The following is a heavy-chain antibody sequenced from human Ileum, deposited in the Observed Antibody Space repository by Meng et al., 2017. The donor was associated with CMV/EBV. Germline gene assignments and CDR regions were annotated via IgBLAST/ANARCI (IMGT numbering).Heavy chain of an antibody. D-gene: IGHD5-24*01. CDR1: GFPFSGYW. CDR2: ISPDGSST. V-gene: IGHV3-74*01. Sequence: SCAASGFPFSGYWMHWVRQAPGKGLVWVSRISPDGSSTYYADSVKGRLTISRDNANSVLFLQMNSLRSDDAAVYYCVRGGDGYGNFDYWGQGTLVTVSS. CDR3: VRGGDGYGNFDY. J-gene: IGHJ4*02.